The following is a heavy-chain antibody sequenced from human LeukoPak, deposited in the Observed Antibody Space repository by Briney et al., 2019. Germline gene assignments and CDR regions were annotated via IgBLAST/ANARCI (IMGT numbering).Heavy chain of an antibody. CDR1: VFTFTNYG. V-gene: IGHV3-30*04. CDR3: TRDRSRAEDD. CDR2: IAYDGSNE. D-gene: IGHD1-14*01. J-gene: IGHJ4*02. Sequence: GGSLRLSCVVSVFTFTNYGMHWVRQAPGKGLDWVTSIAYDGSNENYAESVKGRLTISRDNANTLLYLQMNSLRGEDTAVYYCTRDRSRAEDDWGQGTLVTVSS.